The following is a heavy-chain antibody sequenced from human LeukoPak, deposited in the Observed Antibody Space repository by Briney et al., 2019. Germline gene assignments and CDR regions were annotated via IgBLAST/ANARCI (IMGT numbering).Heavy chain of an antibody. CDR2: IGGSGVNT. Sequence: PGGSLRLSCAVSGLTFSNYAMSWVRQAPGKGPEWVSVIGGSGVNTYYADSVKGRFTISRDNSKNTLFLQMNSLRAEDSAVYYCAKGMSGINPYNWFDPWGQGTLVTVSS. J-gene: IGHJ5*02. CDR3: AKGMSGINPYNWFDP. CDR1: GLTFSNYA. V-gene: IGHV3-23*01. D-gene: IGHD1-26*01.